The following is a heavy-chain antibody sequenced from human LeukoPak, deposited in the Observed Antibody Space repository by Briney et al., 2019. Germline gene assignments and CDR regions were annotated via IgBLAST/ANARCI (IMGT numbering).Heavy chain of an antibody. CDR2: ISGSGSGT. J-gene: IGHJ4*02. V-gene: IGHV3-23*01. CDR3: ARDYSGDY. Sequence: GGSLRLSCAASGFTFSSYAMSWVRQAPGKGLDCVSVISGSGSGTYHADSVKGRFTISRDNSENTLYLQMNSLRAEDSAVYYCARDYSGDYWGQGTLVTVSS. D-gene: IGHD3-10*01. CDR1: GFTFSSYA.